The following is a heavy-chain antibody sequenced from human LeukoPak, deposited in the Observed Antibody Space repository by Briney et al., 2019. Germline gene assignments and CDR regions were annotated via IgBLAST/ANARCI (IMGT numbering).Heavy chain of an antibody. CDR3: ARSGTMVRGVIITRKDYYYYYGMDV. V-gene: IGHV4-34*01. J-gene: IGHJ6*04. CDR1: GGSFSGYY. CDR2: INHSGST. Sequence: PSETLSLTCAVYGGSFSGYYWSWIRQPPGKGLEWIGEINHSGSTNYNPSLKSRVTISVDTSKNQFSLKLSSVTAADTAVYHCARSGTMVRGVIITRKDYYYYYGMDVWGKGTTVTVSS. D-gene: IGHD3-10*01.